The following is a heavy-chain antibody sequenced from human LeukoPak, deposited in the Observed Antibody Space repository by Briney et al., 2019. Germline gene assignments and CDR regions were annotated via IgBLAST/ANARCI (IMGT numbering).Heavy chain of an antibody. V-gene: IGHV4-59*01. CDR2: IYYSGST. CDR3: ARARNDCNYPYYFDY. CDR1: GGSISTYY. J-gene: IGHJ4*02. Sequence: PSETLSLTCTVSGGSISTYYWTWIRQTPGKGLEWIGYIYYSGSTNYNPSLKSRVTISVDTSKNQFSLRLGSVTAADTAVCYCARARNDCNYPYYFDYWGQGTLVTVSS. D-gene: IGHD1-7*01.